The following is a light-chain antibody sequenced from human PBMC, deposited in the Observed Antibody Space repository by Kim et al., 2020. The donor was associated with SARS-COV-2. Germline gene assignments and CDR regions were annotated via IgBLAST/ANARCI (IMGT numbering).Light chain of an antibody. J-gene: IGLJ2*01. V-gene: IGLV3-19*01. Sequence: AVGQTGRLTCQGYRLRRDYALCYQQKPGQAPVLVIVVNNDRPPGFQDRFCVSSSGNTASLTITGSQVEDEDDYYCNSRFSRDHHLVFGGGTQLTVL. CDR3: NSRFSRDHHLV. CDR1: RLRRDY. CDR2: VNN.